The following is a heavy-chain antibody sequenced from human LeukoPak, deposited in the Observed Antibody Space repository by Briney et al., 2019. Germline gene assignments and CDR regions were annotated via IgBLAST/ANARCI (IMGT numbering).Heavy chain of an antibody. CDR3: ARLVGVTDYFDY. V-gene: IGHV4-39*02. Sequence: SETLSLACTVSGGSISSSNYYWGWIRQSPGKGLEWVGSISYSGRTHYNPSLKSRVSISVDTSNNHFSLKLASVTAADTSVFYCARLVGVTDYFDYWGQGTLVTVSS. J-gene: IGHJ4*02. CDR1: GGSISSSNYY. CDR2: ISYSGRT. D-gene: IGHD1-26*01.